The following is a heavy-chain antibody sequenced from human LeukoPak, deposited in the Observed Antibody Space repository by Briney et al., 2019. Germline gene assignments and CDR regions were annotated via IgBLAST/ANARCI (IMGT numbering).Heavy chain of an antibody. D-gene: IGHD2-21*02. CDR3: ARVTDRDAFDI. CDR1: GYSISSGYY. V-gene: IGHV4-38-2*01. J-gene: IGHJ3*02. CDR2: IYHSGST. Sequence: SETLSLTCAVSGYSISSGYYWGWIRQPPGKGLEWIGSIYHSGSTYYNPSLKSRVTISVDTSKNQFSLKLSSVTAADTAVYYCARVTDRDAFDIWGQGTMVTVSS.